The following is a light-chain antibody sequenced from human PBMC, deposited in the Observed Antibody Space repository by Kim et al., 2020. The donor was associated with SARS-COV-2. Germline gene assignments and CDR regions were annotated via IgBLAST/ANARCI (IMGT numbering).Light chain of an antibody. J-gene: IGKJ2*01. V-gene: IGKV1-5*03. Sequence: SASVGDRVTITCRASQSVSPYLAWYQQKPGKAPKLLIYMASTLESVVPSRFSGSGSGTEFTLTINNLQPDDFATYYCQHYYRFPYTFGQGTKLEI. CDR1: QSVSPY. CDR3: QHYYRFPYT. CDR2: MAS.